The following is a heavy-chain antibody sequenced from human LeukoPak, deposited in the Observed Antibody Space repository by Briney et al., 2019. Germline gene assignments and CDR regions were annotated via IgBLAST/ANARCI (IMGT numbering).Heavy chain of an antibody. CDR2: IYTSGST. CDR3: AREVDSSTWRPLDF. Sequence: SETLSLTCTVSGGSISSYYWSWIRQPAGKGLEWIGRIYTSGSTNYNPSLKSRVTMSVDTSKNQFSLKLTSMTAADTAVYYCAREVDSSTWRPLDFWGQGTLVTVSS. D-gene: IGHD6-13*01. CDR1: GGSISSYY. J-gene: IGHJ4*02. V-gene: IGHV4-4*07.